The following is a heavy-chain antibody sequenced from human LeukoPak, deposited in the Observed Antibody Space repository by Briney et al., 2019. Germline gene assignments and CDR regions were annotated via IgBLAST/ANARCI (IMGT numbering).Heavy chain of an antibody. J-gene: IGHJ6*03. V-gene: IGHV1-46*01. Sequence: ASVKVSCKASGYTFTSYYMHWVRQAPGQGLEWMGIINPSGGSTSYAQKFQGRVTMTTDMSTSTVYMELSSLRSEDTAVYYCAREWGLRYFDWLPNYYYYMDVWGKGTTVTVSS. CDR2: INPSGGST. D-gene: IGHD3-9*01. CDR1: GYTFTSYY. CDR3: AREWGLRYFDWLPNYYYYMDV.